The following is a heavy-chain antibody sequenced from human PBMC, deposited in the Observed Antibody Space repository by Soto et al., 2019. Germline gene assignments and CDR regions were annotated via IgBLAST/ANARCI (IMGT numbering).Heavy chain of an antibody. D-gene: IGHD3-3*01. V-gene: IGHV1-3*01. CDR2: INAGNGNT. CDR1: GYTFTSYA. J-gene: IGHJ6*03. Sequence: ASVKVSCKASGYTFTSYAMHWVRQAPGQRLEWMGWINAGNGNTKYSQKFQGRVTITRNTSASTAYMELSSLRSEDTAVYYCARGPRDYDFWSGPSPAYYYYYMDVWGKGTTVTVSS. CDR3: ARGPRDYDFWSGPSPAYYYYYMDV.